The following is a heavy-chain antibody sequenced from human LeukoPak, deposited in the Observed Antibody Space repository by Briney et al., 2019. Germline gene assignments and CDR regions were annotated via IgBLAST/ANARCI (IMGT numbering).Heavy chain of an antibody. V-gene: IGHV3-30-3*01. J-gene: IGHJ4*02. Sequence: GGSLRLPCAATGFTFSNYAIHWGRQAPGKGLEWVAFISDDGSRQHYADSVKGRFTISRDNSKNTLNLQMNSLRAEDTAVYYCVKDRTGTYTLDYWGQGTLVTVSS. D-gene: IGHD3-10*01. CDR2: ISDDGSRQ. CDR3: VKDRTGTYTLDY. CDR1: GFTFSNYA.